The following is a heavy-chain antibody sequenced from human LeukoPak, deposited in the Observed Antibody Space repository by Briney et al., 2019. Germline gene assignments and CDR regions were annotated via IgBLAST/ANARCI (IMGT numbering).Heavy chain of an antibody. J-gene: IGHJ4*02. D-gene: IGHD5-18*01. Sequence: GGSLRLSCAASGFTFSSYAMHWVRQAPGKGLEYVSAISSNGGSTYYANSVKGRFTISRDNSKNTLYLQMGSLRAEDMAVYYCARSPGYSYGPYFDYWGQGTLVTVSS. CDR2: ISSNGGST. V-gene: IGHV3-64*01. CDR3: ARSPGYSYGPYFDY. CDR1: GFTFSSYA.